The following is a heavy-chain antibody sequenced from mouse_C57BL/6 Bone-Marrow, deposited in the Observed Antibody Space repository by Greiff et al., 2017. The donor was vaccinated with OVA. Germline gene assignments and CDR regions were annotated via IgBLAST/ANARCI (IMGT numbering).Heavy chain of an antibody. CDR3: LWLRRYYFDY. J-gene: IGHJ2*01. CDR2: IYPVSGET. D-gene: IGHD2-2*01. V-gene: IGHV1-11*01. CDR1: GYTFTDHI. Sequence: VQLVESGAELASPGASVTLSCKASGYTFTDHIMNWVKKRPGQGLEWIGRIYPVSGETNYNQKFMGKATFSVDRSSSTVYMVLNSLTSEDPAVSDLLWLRRYYFDYWGQGTTLTVSS.